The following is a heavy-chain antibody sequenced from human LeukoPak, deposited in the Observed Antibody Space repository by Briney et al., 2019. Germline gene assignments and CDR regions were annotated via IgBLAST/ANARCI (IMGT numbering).Heavy chain of an antibody. CDR2: INPNSGGT. J-gene: IGHJ3*02. CDR3: ARPSAAGLNNDAFDI. CDR1: GYTFTGYH. V-gene: IGHV1-2*04. Sequence: ASVKVSCTASGYTFTGYHMHWVRQAPGQGLEWMGWINPNSGGTNYAQKFQGWVTMTRDTSISTAYMELSRLRSDDTAVYYCARPSAAGLNNDAFDIWGQGTMVTVSS. D-gene: IGHD6-19*01.